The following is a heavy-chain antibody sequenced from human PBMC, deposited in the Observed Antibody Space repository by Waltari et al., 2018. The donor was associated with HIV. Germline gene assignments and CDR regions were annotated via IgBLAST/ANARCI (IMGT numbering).Heavy chain of an antibody. D-gene: IGHD2-8*01. J-gene: IGHJ6*02. CDR1: GFTFSDSN. V-gene: IGHV3-73*01. CDR3: ALYGFGPRYYGMDV. Sequence: VQLVESGGGVVQPGGSLKVSCAASGFTFSDSNIHWVRQASGRGLEWVGRITSKGDNYATAYAASVKGRFTISRDDSKNTADLQMNSLKTEDTAIYYCALYGFGPRYYGMDVWGQGTTVTVSS. CDR2: ITSKGDNYAT.